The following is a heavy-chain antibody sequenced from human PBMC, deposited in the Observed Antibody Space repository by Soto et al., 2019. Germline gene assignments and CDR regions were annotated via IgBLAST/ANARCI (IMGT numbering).Heavy chain of an antibody. CDR2: INAGNGNT. CDR3: ARGGRLYLYFDL. J-gene: IGHJ2*01. V-gene: IGHV1-3*01. D-gene: IGHD1-26*01. CDR1: GYTFTSYA. Sequence: QGQLVQSGAEAKKPGASVKVSCKASGYTFTSYAMHWVRQAPGQRLDWMGWINAGNGNTKSSQKFQGRVTITRDTSASTAYMELSSLRSEDTAVDYCARGGRLYLYFDLWGRCTLVTVSS.